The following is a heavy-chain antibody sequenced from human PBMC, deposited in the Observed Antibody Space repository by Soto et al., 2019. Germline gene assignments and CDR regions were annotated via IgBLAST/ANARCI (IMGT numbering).Heavy chain of an antibody. CDR1: GFIFSSYA. V-gene: IGHV3-23*01. D-gene: IGHD4-4*01. Sequence: PGGSLRLSCSASGFIFSSYAMSWVRQAPGKGLEWVSAISGSGGSTYYADSVKGRFTISRDNSKNTLYLQMNSLRAEDTAVYYCARLGNYYQSLDPWGPGTLVTVSS. J-gene: IGHJ5*02. CDR3: ARLGNYYQSLDP. CDR2: ISGSGGST.